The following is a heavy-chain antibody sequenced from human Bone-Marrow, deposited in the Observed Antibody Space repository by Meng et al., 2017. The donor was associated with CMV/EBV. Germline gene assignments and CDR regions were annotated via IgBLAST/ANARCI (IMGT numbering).Heavy chain of an antibody. CDR3: ARGLSYMAFDR. D-gene: IGHD1-14*01. V-gene: IGHV3-74*01. J-gene: IGHJ3*02. Sequence: GESLKISCAASGFTFSIYWMHWVRQVPGKGLEWVSRHYNDVSSISYADSVKGRLTISRDNAKKTLYLQMNSLRADDTAVYYCARGLSYMAFDRWGQGTMVTVSS. CDR1: GFTFSIYW. CDR2: HYNDVSSI.